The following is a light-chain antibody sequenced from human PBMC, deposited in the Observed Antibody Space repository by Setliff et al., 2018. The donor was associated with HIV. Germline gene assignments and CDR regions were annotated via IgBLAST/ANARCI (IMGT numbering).Light chain of an antibody. CDR3: NSYTSSSTVV. Sequence: QSALTQPASVSGSPGQSITISCSGTSSDVGSYNFVSWYQQHPGKAPQLIIYDVSQRPSGVSSRFSGSKSGNTASLTISGLQAEDEADYYCNSYTSSSTVVFGTGTKVTVL. V-gene: IGLV2-14*03. CDR2: DVS. J-gene: IGLJ1*01. CDR1: SSDVGSYNF.